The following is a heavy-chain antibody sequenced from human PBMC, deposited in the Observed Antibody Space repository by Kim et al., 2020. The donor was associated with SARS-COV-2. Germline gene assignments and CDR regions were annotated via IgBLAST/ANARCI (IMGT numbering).Heavy chain of an antibody. V-gene: IGHV4-39*01. J-gene: IGHJ5*02. CDR3: ARPGNAGP. CDR2: IYYSGST. D-gene: IGHD1-1*01. Sequence: SETLSLTCTVSGGSISSSSYYWGWIRQPPGKGLEWIGSIYYSGSTYYNPSLKSRVTISVDTSKNQFSLKLSSVTAADTAVYYCARPGNAGPWGQGTLVTVSS. CDR1: GGSISSSSYY.